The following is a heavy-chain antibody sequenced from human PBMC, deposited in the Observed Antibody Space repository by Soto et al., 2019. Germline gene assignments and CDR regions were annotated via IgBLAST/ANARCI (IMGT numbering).Heavy chain of an antibody. J-gene: IGHJ4*02. V-gene: IGHV1-18*01. CDR2: ISAYNGNT. Sequence: QVQLVQSGAEVKKPGSSVKVSCKASGYTFSSYGISWVRQAPGQGLEWMGWISAYNGNTKYAQKIQGRVTMTTDTSTSTAHMELRSLRSDDTAVYYCVRDSPPVDYWGQGTLVTVSS. CDR1: GYTFSSYG. CDR3: VRDSPPVDY.